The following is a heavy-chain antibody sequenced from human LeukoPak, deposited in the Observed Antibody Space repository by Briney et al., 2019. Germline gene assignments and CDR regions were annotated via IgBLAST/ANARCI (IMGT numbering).Heavy chain of an antibody. CDR3: ASASVPQEYYYYYMDV. CDR1: GYTLTGYY. CDR2: INPNSGGT. V-gene: IGHV1-2*02. Sequence: ASVKVSCKASGYTLTGYYMHWVRQAPGQGLEWMGWINPNSGGTNYAQKFQGRVTMTRDTSISTAYMELSRLRSDDTAVYYCASASVPQEYYYYYMDVWGKGTTVTVSS. J-gene: IGHJ6*03.